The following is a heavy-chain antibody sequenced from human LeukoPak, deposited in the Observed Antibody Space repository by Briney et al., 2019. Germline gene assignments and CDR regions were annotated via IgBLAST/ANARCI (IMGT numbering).Heavy chain of an antibody. D-gene: IGHD3-16*02. CDR3: ARAGYTISSYRFDY. CDR1: GGSISSYW. J-gene: IGHJ4*02. Sequence: PSETLSLNCSVSGGSISSYWWSWIRQPAGKGLEFIGRIYTTGRTNYNPSLKSRVSMSVDTSKNKFSPELRSVTAADTAVYFCARAGYTISSYRFDYWGQGALVTVSS. CDR2: IYTTGRT. V-gene: IGHV4-4*07.